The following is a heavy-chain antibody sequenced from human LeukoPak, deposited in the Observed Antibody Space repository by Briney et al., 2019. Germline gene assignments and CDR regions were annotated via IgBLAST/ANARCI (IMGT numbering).Heavy chain of an antibody. CDR2: ISAYNGNT. J-gene: IGHJ4*02. D-gene: IGHD3-3*01. CDR1: GYTFTSYG. V-gene: IGHV1-18*01. Sequence: ASVKVSCKASGYTFTSYGISWVRQAPGQGLEWMGWISAYNGNTNYAQKLQGRVTMTTDTSTSTAYMELRSLRSEDTAVYYCATATLPGDFWSGYWVYWGQGTLVTVSS. CDR3: ATATLPGDFWSGYWVY.